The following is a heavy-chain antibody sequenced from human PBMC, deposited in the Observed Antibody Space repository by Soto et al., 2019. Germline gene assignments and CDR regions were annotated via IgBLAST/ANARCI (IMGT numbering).Heavy chain of an antibody. Sequence: QVQLVQSGAEVKKPGASVKVSCKASGYTFSSYYIHWVRQAPGQGLEWMAMLNPDGDDTTYAQKFQGRVNMTRDTSTNTVYMELSSLRSGDTAELYCARALILGYDFSSRYLGDMGVWGQGTTVTVSS. D-gene: IGHD3-3*01. J-gene: IGHJ6*02. CDR2: LNPDGDDT. V-gene: IGHV1-46*01. CDR1: GYTFSSYY. CDR3: ARALILGYDFSSRYLGDMGV.